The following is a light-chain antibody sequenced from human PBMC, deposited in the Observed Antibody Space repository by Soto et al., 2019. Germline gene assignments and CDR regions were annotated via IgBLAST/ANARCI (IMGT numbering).Light chain of an antibody. CDR1: QSVTSSS. CDR2: DAS. V-gene: IGKV3D-20*02. Sequence: EIVLTQSRGAVSLSPGERATLSCRASQSVTSSSLAWYQQKPGQAPRLLIYDASTRALDTPARFSGSGSGTDFTLTISSLEPEDFSVYYCQQRYNWPITFGQGTRLEIK. CDR3: QQRYNWPIT. J-gene: IGKJ5*01.